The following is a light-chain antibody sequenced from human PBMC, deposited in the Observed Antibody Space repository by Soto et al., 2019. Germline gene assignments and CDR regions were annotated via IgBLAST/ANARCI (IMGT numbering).Light chain of an antibody. Sequence: DMQMTQSPSSLSTSVGVRVTITCRASQNIDTYLAWYQQTPGKAPNLLIYAASTVQSGVPSRFSSSGSGAEFTLTISILQPEDVAYYCCQQLNSYPTFGPGTKVDIK. V-gene: IGKV1-9*01. J-gene: IGKJ3*01. CDR1: QNIDTY. CDR2: AAS. CDR3: QQLNSYPT.